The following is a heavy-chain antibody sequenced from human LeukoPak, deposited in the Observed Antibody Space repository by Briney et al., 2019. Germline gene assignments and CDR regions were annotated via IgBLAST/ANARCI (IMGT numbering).Heavy chain of an antibody. CDR3: VRELLWFGESGDY. CDR2: IKQDGSEK. J-gene: IGHJ4*02. V-gene: IGHV3-7*03. Sequence: GGSLGLSCAASGFTFSSYWMSWVRQAPGKGLEWVANIKQDGSEKYYVDSVKGRFTISRDNAKNSLYLQMNSLRAEDTAVYYCVRELLWFGESGDYWGQGTLVTVSS. D-gene: IGHD3-10*01. CDR1: GFTFSSYW.